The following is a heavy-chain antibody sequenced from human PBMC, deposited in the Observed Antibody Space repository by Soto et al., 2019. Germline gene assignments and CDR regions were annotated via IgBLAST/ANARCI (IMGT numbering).Heavy chain of an antibody. CDR3: ARDGVVDTTVQWLGDYHYMDV. D-gene: IGHD4-17*01. J-gene: IGHJ6*03. CDR1: GGTFSSYT. Sequence: SVNVSCKASGGTFSSYTISWVRQAPGQGLEWMGRIIPILGIANYAQKFQGRVTITADKSTSTAYMELSSLRSEDTAVYYCARDGVVDTTVQWLGDYHYMDVWGKGSTVTVSS. CDR2: IIPILGIA. V-gene: IGHV1-69*04.